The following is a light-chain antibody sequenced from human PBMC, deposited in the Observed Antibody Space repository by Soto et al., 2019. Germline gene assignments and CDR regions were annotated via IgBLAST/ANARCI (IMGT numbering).Light chain of an antibody. J-gene: IGLJ2*01. CDR3: SSYTTGSSLV. V-gene: IGLV2-18*02. Sequence: QSALTQPPSVSGSPGQSVTISCTGTSSDVGSYDRVSWYQQPPGTAPRLMIYEVTNRPSGVPDRFSGSKSGNTASLTISGLQPEDEGDYYCSSYTTGSSLVFGGGTKVTV. CDR1: SSDVGSYDR. CDR2: EVT.